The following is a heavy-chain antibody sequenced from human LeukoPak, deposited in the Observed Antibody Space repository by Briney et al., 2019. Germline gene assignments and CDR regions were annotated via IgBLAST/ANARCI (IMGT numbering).Heavy chain of an antibody. Sequence: PGGPLRLSCAASGFTFSSYAMSWVRQAPGKGLEWVSLISNSGGSTYYADSVKGRFTISRDNSKNTLYLQMNSLRAEDTAVYYCARDRGFDISYNWFEPWGQGTLVTVSS. CDR1: GFTFSSYA. D-gene: IGHD3-10*01. J-gene: IGHJ5*02. CDR3: ARDRGFDISYNWFEP. CDR2: ISNSGGST. V-gene: IGHV3-23*01.